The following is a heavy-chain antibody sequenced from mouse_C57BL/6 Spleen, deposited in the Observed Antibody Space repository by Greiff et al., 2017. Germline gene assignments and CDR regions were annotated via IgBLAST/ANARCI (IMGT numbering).Heavy chain of an antibody. J-gene: IGHJ2*01. CDR2: INPNYGTT. CDR1: GYSFTDYN. CDR3: ARTHYYGSSTRDY. Sequence: VQLKESGPELVKPGASVKISCKASGYSFTDYNMNWVKQSNGKSLEWSGVINPNYGTTSYNQKFKGKATLTVDQSSSTAYMQLNSLTSEDSAVYYCARTHYYGSSTRDYWGQGTTLTVSS. V-gene: IGHV1-39*01. D-gene: IGHD1-1*01.